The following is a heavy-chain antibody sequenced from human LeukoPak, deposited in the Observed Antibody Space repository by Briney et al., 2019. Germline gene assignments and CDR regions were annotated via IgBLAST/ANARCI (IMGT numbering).Heavy chain of an antibody. CDR1: GFIFSNYA. CDR3: AKTQDIVVVVAPRWFDP. J-gene: IGHJ5*02. V-gene: IGHV3-23*01. Sequence: GGSLRLSCAASGFIFSNYAMYWVRQAPGKGLEWVSAISGRSGSTYYADSVKGRFTISGDSSKNTLYLQMNSLRADDTAVYYCAKTQDIVVVVAPRWFDPWGQGTLVTVSS. D-gene: IGHD2-15*01. CDR2: ISGRSGST.